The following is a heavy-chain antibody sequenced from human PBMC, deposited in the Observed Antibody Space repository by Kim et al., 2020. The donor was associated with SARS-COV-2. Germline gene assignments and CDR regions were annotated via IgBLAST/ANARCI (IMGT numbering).Heavy chain of an antibody. CDR2: IILIFGTA. CDR1: GGTFSSYA. Sequence: SVKVSCKASGGTFSSYAISWVRQAPGQGLEWMGGIILIFGTANYAQKFQGRVTITADESTSTAYMELSSLRSEDTAVYYCAPQYCSSTSCLDYWGQGTLVTVSS. V-gene: IGHV1-69*13. D-gene: IGHD2-2*01. CDR3: APQYCSSTSCLDY. J-gene: IGHJ4*02.